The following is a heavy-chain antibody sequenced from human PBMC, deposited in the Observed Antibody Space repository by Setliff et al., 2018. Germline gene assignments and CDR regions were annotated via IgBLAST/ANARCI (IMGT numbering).Heavy chain of an antibody. J-gene: IGHJ3*02. CDR1: GGSFDTYY. V-gene: IGHV4-34*01. D-gene: IGHD1-1*01. Sequence: LSLTCNVYGGSFDTYYWSWIRQPPGKGLEWFGEINQSGSGDYNPSFKGRVTISVDTSKKQFSLTLTSVTAADTALYYCRQAVVGRDVFDIWGQGTVVTV. CDR2: INQSGSG. CDR3: RQAVVGRDVFDI.